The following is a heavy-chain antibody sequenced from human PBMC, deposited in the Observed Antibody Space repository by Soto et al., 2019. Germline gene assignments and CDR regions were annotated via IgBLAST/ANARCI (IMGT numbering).Heavy chain of an antibody. Sequence: ASVKVSCKASGYTFTNYYMHWVRRAPGQGLEWMGIINPSGGSTTYAQRFQGGVTMTRDTSTSTVYMELSSLRSEDTAVYYCARDQATTGTGHFDYWGQGTLVTVSS. CDR1: GYTFTNYY. CDR2: INPSGGST. CDR3: ARDQATTGTGHFDY. J-gene: IGHJ4*02. D-gene: IGHD6-13*01. V-gene: IGHV1-46*01.